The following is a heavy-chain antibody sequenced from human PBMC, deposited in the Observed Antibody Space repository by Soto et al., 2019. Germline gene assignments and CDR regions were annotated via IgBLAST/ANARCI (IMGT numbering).Heavy chain of an antibody. V-gene: IGHV1-18*01. Sequence: ASVKVSCKASGYTFTSYGISWVRQAPGQGLEWMGWISAYNGNTNYAQKLQGRVTMTTDTSTSTAYMELRSLRSDDTAVYYCARGPTTYYYDSSGPGFDPWGQGTLVTVSS. CDR2: ISAYNGNT. CDR3: ARGPTTYYYDSSGPGFDP. J-gene: IGHJ5*02. CDR1: GYTFTSYG. D-gene: IGHD3-22*01.